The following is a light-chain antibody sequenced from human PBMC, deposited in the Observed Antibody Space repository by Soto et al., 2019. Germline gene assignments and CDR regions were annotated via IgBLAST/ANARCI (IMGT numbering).Light chain of an antibody. CDR3: QQYNTYST. CDR2: AAS. Sequence: DIQMTQSPSSLSASVGDRVTITCRASQSISSYLNWYQQKPGKAPKLLIYAASNLQSGVPSRLSGSGSGTEFTLTISSLQPDDSATYYCQQYNTYSTFGQGTRLEIK. V-gene: IGKV1-39*01. J-gene: IGKJ5*01. CDR1: QSISSY.